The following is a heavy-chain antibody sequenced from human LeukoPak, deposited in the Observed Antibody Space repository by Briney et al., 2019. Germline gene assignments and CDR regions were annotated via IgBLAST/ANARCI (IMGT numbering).Heavy chain of an antibody. CDR1: GFTFSSYA. CDR2: ISTNGGST. V-gene: IGHV3-64D*09. CDR3: VICIATAGSFDY. J-gene: IGHJ4*02. Sequence: GGSLRLSCSASGFTFSSYAMHWVCQAPGKGLKYVSAISTNGGSTYYADSVKGRFTISRDNSKNTLYLQMSSLRVEDTAVYYCVICIATAGSFDYWGQGTLVTVSS. D-gene: IGHD6-13*01.